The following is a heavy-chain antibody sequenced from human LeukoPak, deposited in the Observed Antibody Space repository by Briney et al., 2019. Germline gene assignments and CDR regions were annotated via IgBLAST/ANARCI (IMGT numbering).Heavy chain of an antibody. CDR2: ISGSGGST. J-gene: IGHJ4*02. D-gene: IGHD1-26*01. CDR3: AKVFSVKYRGSYPGFDY. CDR1: GFTFSTYG. Sequence: GGTLRLSCVASGFTFSTYGMSWVRQAPGKGLEWVSAISGSGGSTYYADSVKGRFTISRDNSKNTLYLQMNSLRAEDTAVYYCAKVFSVKYRGSYPGFDYWGQGTLVTVSS. V-gene: IGHV3-23*01.